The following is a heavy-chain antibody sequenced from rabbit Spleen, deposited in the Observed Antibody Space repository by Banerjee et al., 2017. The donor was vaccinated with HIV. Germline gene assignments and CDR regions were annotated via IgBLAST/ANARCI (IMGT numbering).Heavy chain of an antibody. J-gene: IGHJ3*01. CDR1: GFSLSSSYY. CDR2: IYADSSGST. Sequence: QSLEESGGDLVKPEGSLTLTCTASGFSLSSSYYMCWVRQAPGKGLECIACIYADSSGSTYYASWAKGRFTISKTSSTTVTLEMTSLTAADTATYFCARDLAGVIGWNFGWWGQGTLVTVS. D-gene: IGHD4-1*01. V-gene: IGHV1S40*01. CDR3: ARDLAGVIGWNFGW.